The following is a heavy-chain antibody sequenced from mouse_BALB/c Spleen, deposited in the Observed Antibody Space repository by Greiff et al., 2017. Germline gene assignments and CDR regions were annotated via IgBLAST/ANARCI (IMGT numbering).Heavy chain of an antibody. J-gene: IGHJ1*01. V-gene: IGHV1S127*01. D-gene: IGHD2-2*01. Sequence: VKLVESGPELVRPGASVKMSCKASGYTFTSYWMHWVKPRPGQGLEWIGMIDPSNSETRLNQKFKDKATLNVDKSSNTAYMQLSSLTSEDSAVYYCARCGYDGDWYFDVWGAGTTVTVSS. CDR2: IDPSNSET. CDR3: ARCGYDGDWYFDV. CDR1: GYTFTSYW.